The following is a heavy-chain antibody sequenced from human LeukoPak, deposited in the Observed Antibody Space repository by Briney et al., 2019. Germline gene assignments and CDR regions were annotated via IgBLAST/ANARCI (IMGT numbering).Heavy chain of an antibody. J-gene: IGHJ3*02. Sequence: SVKVSCKASGGTFSSYAISWVRQAPGQGLEWMGGIIPIFGTANYAQKFQGRVTITADESTSTAYMELSSLRSEDTAVYYCARDLSVVVPAAITGDAFDIWGQGTMVTVSS. CDR2: IIPIFGTA. CDR3: ARDLSVVVPAAITGDAFDI. D-gene: IGHD2-2*02. V-gene: IGHV1-69*13. CDR1: GGTFSSYA.